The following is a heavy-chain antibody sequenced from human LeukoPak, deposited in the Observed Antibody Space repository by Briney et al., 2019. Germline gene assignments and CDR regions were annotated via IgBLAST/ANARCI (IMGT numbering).Heavy chain of an antibody. CDR3: AELGITMIGGV. CDR1: GFTFDDYG. D-gene: IGHD3-10*02. CDR2: INWNGDST. J-gene: IGHJ6*04. V-gene: IGHV3-20*04. Sequence: GGSLRLSCTASGFTFDDYGMSWVRQGPGKGLEWVSGINWNGDSTGYADSVKGRFTVSRDNAKNSLYLQMNSLRAEDTAVYYCAELGITMIGGVWGKGTTVTISS.